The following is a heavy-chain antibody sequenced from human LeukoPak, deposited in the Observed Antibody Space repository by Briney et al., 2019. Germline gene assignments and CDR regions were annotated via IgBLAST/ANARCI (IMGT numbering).Heavy chain of an antibody. J-gene: IGHJ6*03. V-gene: IGHV4-30-4*08. CDR3: ARYYDFLSYMDV. CDR1: AGSISSGEYY. CDR2: IYYSGRT. D-gene: IGHD3-3*01. Sequence: SQTLSLTCTVSAGSISSGEYYWSWIRQPPGMGLEWIGYIYYSGRTYYNPSLKSRLAITVDTSKNQFSLKLNSVTAADTAVYYCARYYDFLSYMDVWGKGTMVTVSS.